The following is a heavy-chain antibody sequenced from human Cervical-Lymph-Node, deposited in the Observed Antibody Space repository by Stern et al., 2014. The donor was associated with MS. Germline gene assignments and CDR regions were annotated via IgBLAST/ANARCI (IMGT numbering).Heavy chain of an antibody. CDR1: GGTFSSYA. CDR3: AREAGYSSSWYRIGIADYFDY. V-gene: IGHV1-69*06. D-gene: IGHD6-13*01. Sequence: QVQLVQSGAEVKKPGSSVKVSCKASGGTFSSYAISWVRQAPGQGLEWMGGVIPIFGTANYAQKFQGRVTITADKSTSTAYMELSSLRSEDTAVYYCAREAGYSSSWYRIGIADYFDYWGQGTLVTVSS. CDR2: VIPIFGTA. J-gene: IGHJ4*02.